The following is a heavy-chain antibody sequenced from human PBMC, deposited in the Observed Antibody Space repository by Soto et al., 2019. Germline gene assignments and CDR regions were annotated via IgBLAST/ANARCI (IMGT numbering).Heavy chain of an antibody. Sequence: LRLSWAASGFTFSSYAMHLVRQAPGKGLEWVAVISYDGTNKYSADSVKGRFTISRDNSKNTLYLQMNSLRAEDTAVYYCARDRADGYFDYWGQGTLVTVSS. D-gene: IGHD6-19*01. J-gene: IGHJ4*02. CDR3: ARDRADGYFDY. V-gene: IGHV3-30-3*01. CDR1: GFTFSSYA. CDR2: ISYDGTNK.